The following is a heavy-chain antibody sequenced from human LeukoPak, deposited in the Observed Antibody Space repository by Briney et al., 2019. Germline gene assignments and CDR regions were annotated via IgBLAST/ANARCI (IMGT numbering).Heavy chain of an antibody. CDR3: ARESLYSYGHVDY. V-gene: IGHV3-21*01. CDR2: ISSSSSYI. D-gene: IGHD5-18*01. CDR1: GFTFTTYT. J-gene: IGHJ4*02. Sequence: VGSLRLSSAASGFTFTTYTMNWGCQAPGKGLGWGSSISSSSSYIYYADSVKGRFTISRDNAKTSLYLQMNSLRAEDTAVYYCARESLYSYGHVDYWGQGTLVTVSS.